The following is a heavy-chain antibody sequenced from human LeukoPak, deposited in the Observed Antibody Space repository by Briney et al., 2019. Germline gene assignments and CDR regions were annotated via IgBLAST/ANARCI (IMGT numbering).Heavy chain of an antibody. Sequence: GGSLRLSCAASGFTFTDHYMSWVRQAPGKGLEWVSYISSSGDITYYADSVKGRFTISRDNSKNTLYLQMNSLRAEDTAVYYCAKDFGMVIYYFDYWGQGTLVTVSS. J-gene: IGHJ4*02. D-gene: IGHD3-3*01. V-gene: IGHV3-11*04. CDR1: GFTFTDHY. CDR2: ISSSGDIT. CDR3: AKDFGMVIYYFDY.